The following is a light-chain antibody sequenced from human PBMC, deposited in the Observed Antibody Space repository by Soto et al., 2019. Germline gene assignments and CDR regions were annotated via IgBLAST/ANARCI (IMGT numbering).Light chain of an antibody. CDR3: QQRSNWPPTYT. CDR1: QGISNY. J-gene: IGKJ2*01. CDR2: AAS. V-gene: IGKV1-27*01. Sequence: DIQMTQSPSSLSASVGDRVTITCRASQGISNYLAWYQQKPGKVPKLLIYAASNRATGIPARFSGSGSGTDFTLTISSLEPEDFAVYYCQQRSNWPPTYTFGQGTKLEIK.